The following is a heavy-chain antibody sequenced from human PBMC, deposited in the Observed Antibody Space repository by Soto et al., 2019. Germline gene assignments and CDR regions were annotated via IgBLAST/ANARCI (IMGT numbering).Heavy chain of an antibody. D-gene: IGHD2-2*01. CDR1: GYTFSNYG. V-gene: IGHV1-18*01. CDR3: ARVVPGAEAWFGP. Sequence: QVQLVQSGGEVKRPGASVKVSCKTSGYTFSNYGITWVRQPPVQPLEWLVLISLYSDGTNYAQKFQGRVSMTTDTSTTTAYMELRSLRSDDTAVYYCARVVPGAEAWFGPWGQGTLVTVAS. J-gene: IGHJ5*02. CDR2: ISLYSDGT.